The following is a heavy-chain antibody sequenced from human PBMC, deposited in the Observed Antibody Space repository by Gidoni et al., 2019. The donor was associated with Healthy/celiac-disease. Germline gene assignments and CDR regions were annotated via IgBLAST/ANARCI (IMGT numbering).Heavy chain of an antibody. D-gene: IGHD6-6*01. J-gene: IGHJ1*01. Sequence: HVQLQESGPGLVKPSQTLSLTCTVSGGSISSGSYYWSWIRQPAGKGLEWIGRIYTSGSTNYNPSLKSRVTISVDTSKNQFSLKLSSVTAADTAVYYCAISIAARGVEYFQHWGQGTLVTVSS. CDR2: IYTSGST. CDR3: AISIAARGVEYFQH. V-gene: IGHV4-61*02. CDR1: GGSISSGSYY.